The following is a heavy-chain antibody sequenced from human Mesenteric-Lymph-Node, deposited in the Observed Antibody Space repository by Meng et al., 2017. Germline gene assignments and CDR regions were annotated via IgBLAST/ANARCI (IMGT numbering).Heavy chain of an antibody. CDR2: ISAYNGNT. CDR1: GYTFTSYG. V-gene: IGHV1-18*01. CDR3: ARLGITIFGVVMVDAFDI. J-gene: IGHJ3*02. D-gene: IGHD3-3*01. Sequence: ASVKVSCKASGYTFTSYGISWVRQAPGQGLEWMGWISAYNGNTNYAQKLQGRVTMTTDTSMSTAYMELRSLRSDDTAVYYCARLGITIFGVVMVDAFDIWGQGTMVTVS.